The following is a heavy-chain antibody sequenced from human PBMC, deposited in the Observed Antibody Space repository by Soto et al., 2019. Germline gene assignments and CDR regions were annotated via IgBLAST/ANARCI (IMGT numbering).Heavy chain of an antibody. D-gene: IGHD6-19*01. J-gene: IGHJ2*01. V-gene: IGHV1-18*01. CDR3: ARCYCSVGSCFTCWHFDL. CDR2: IGTYAGKT. Sequence: QGQLVQSGAEVREPGASVKVSCQASGYIFNNYGLSWVRQVPGQGLEWVGWIGTYAGKTAYAHKFRERVNMTADPTTNTAQMELRSLTADDSAFYYCARCYCSVGSCFTCWHFDLWGRGTLVTVSS. CDR1: GYIFNNYG.